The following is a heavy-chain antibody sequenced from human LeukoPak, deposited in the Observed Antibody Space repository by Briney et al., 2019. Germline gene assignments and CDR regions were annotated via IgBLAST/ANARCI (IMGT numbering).Heavy chain of an antibody. CDR2: ISYDGSNK. CDR3: ARGGWYGEDARFDY. CDR1: GFTFSSYG. V-gene: IGHV3-30*03. D-gene: IGHD3-10*01. Sequence: GRSLRLSCAASGFTFSSYGMHWVRQAPGKGLEWVAVISYDGSNKYYADSVKGRFTISRDNSKNTLYLQMNSLRAEDTAVYYCARGGWYGEDARFDYWGQGTLVTVSS. J-gene: IGHJ4*02.